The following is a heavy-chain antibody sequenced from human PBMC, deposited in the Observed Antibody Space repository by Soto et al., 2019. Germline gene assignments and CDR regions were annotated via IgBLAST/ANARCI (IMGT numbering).Heavy chain of an antibody. Sequence: ASVKVSCTASGDPFTGYGISWVRHAPEQGPERMGWISAYNGNTNYAQKLQGRVTMITDTSTSTAYMELRRLRSDDTAVYYCARDRGGKRWPQLFSPLYGMDVWGQGTTVTVSS. CDR1: GDPFTGYG. D-gene: IGHD2-15*01. J-gene: IGHJ6*02. CDR2: ISAYNGNT. CDR3: ARDRGGKRWPQLFSPLYGMDV. V-gene: IGHV1-18*04.